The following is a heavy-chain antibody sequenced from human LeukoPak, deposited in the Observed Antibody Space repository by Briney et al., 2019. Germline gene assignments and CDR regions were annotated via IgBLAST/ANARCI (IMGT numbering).Heavy chain of an antibody. V-gene: IGHV3-15*01. CDR3: IPLWFGEFI. J-gene: IGHJ3*02. CDR1: GFTFSNAW. Sequence: PGGSLRLSCTASGFTFSNAWMSWVRQAPGKGLEWVGRIKSKADGGTTDYAAPVKGRFTISRGDSKNTLYLQMNRLKTEDTAVYYCIPLWFGEFIWGQGTMVSVSS. D-gene: IGHD3-10*01. CDR2: IKSKADGGTT.